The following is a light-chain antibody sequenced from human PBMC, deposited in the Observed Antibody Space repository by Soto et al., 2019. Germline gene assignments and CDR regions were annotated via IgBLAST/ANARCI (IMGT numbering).Light chain of an antibody. J-gene: IGLJ1*01. V-gene: IGLV2-14*01. Sequence: QSVLTQPAFVSGSPGQSITISCTGASSDIGDYNYVSWYQQHPGKAPKLMIFEVSHRPSGVSTRFSGSKSDNTASLTISGLQAEDEADYYCISYTSNSLYVFGTGTKVTVL. CDR2: EVS. CDR1: SSDIGDYNY. CDR3: ISYTSNSLYV.